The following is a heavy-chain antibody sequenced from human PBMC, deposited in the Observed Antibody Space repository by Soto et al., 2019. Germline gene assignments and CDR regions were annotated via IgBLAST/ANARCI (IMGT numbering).Heavy chain of an antibody. J-gene: IGHJ4*02. V-gene: IGHV3-11*01. CDR3: ARDTVVFDY. D-gene: IGHD4-17*01. Sequence: QVQLVESGGGLVKPGGSLRLSCAASGFTFSDYMSWIRQAPGKGLEWVSYISSSGSTIYYADSVKSRFTISRDNAKNSLYLQMNSLRAEDTAVYYCARDTVVFDYWGQGTLVTVSS. CDR2: ISSSGSTI. CDR1: GFTFSDY.